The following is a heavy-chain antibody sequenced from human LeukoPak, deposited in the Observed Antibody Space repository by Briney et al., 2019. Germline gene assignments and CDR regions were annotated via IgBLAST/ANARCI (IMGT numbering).Heavy chain of an antibody. CDR1: GFTFSSYA. V-gene: IGHV3-23*01. Sequence: GGSLRLSCAASGFTFSSYAMNWVRQAPGKGLEWVAGISSGDRTFHAESVKGRFTISRDNSKNTLYLQMNSLRAEDTAVYYCAVFGSSFDGDFDYWGQGTLVTVSS. CDR2: ISSGDRT. D-gene: IGHD6-6*01. CDR3: AVFGSSFDGDFDY. J-gene: IGHJ4*02.